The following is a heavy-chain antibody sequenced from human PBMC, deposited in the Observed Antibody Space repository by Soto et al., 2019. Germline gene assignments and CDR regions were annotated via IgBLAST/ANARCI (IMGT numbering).Heavy chain of an antibody. CDR3: AGGIWNDNAY. V-gene: IGHV3-74*01. CDR1: GFTFSGNW. CDR2: INPDGSNT. J-gene: IGHJ4*02. D-gene: IGHD1-1*01. Sequence: GGSLRLSCAASGFTFSGNWMHWVRQAPGKGLLWVSRINPDGSNTDYADSVKGRFTISRDDAKNTLYLQMNSLRAEDTAVYYCAGGIWNDNAYWGQGTLVTVSS.